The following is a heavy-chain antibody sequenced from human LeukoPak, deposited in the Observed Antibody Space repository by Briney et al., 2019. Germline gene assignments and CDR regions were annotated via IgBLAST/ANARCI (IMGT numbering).Heavy chain of an antibody. CDR2: IWSDGLNK. CDR1: GFIFSTYG. D-gene: IGHD2-15*01. Sequence: GGSLRLSCAASGFIFSTYGMHWVRQAPGKGLEWVAVIWSDGLNKDYADSVKGRFTIPRDNSKNTLYLQMNTLRSEDTALYYCARNSAARFYYYYYMDVWGKGTTVTVSS. J-gene: IGHJ6*03. V-gene: IGHV3-33*01. CDR3: ARNSAARFYYYYYMDV.